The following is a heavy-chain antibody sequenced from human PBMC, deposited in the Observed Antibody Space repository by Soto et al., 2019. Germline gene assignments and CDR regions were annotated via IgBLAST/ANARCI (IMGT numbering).Heavy chain of an antibody. J-gene: IGHJ3*02. CDR1: GFTFSSYS. Sequence: GGSLRLSCAASGFTFSSYSMNWVRQAPGKGLEWVSYISSSSSTIYYADSVKGRFTISRDNAKNSLYLQMNSLRDEDTAVYYCAREAGAIFGVVRGPTDAFDIWGQGTMVTVSS. D-gene: IGHD3-3*01. CDR2: ISSSSSTI. V-gene: IGHV3-48*02. CDR3: AREAGAIFGVVRGPTDAFDI.